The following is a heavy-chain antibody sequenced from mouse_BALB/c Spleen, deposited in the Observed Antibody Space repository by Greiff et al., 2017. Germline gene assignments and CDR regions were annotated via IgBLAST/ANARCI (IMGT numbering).Heavy chain of an antibody. J-gene: IGHJ2*01. V-gene: IGHV5-6-5*01. CDR2: ISSGGST. CDR3: AREFALDY. CDR1: GFTFSSYA. Sequence: EVKLVESGGGLVKPGGSLKLSCAASGFTFSSYAMSWVRQTPEKRLEWVASISSGGSTYYPDSVKGRFTISRDNARNILYLQMSSLRSEDTAMYYCAREFALDYWGQGTTLTVSS.